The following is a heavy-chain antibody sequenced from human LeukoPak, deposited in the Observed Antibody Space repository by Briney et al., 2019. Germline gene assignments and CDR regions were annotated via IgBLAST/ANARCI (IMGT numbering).Heavy chain of an antibody. Sequence: PGGSLRLSCAASGFTFSNAWMSWVRQAPGKGLEWVGRIKSKTDGGTTDYAAPVKGRFTISRDDSKNTLYLQMNSLKTEDTAVYYCTTWPAAHLKFDYWGQGTLVTVSS. D-gene: IGHD2-2*01. CDR2: IKSKTDGGTT. V-gene: IGHV3-15*01. CDR3: TTWPAAHLKFDY. CDR1: GFTFSNAW. J-gene: IGHJ4*02.